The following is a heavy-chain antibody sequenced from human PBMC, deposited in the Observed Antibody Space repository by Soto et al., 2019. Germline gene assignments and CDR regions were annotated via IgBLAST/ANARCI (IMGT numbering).Heavy chain of an antibody. V-gene: IGHV3-30*18. CDR1: GLIFSNYG. J-gene: IGHJ5*02. CDR2: ISHDGKNK. CDR3: GNDRSVKARSGSLSS. Sequence: PGGSLRLSCAASGLIFSNYGMHWARQAPGKGLEWVALISHDGKNKYYADSVQGRFTISRDNSKNTLYLQMNSLRGDDTAVYYCGNDRSVKARSGSLSSWGQGTLVTVSS. D-gene: IGHD1-26*01.